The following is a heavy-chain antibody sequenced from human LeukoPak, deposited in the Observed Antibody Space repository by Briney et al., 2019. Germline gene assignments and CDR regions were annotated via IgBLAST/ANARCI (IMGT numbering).Heavy chain of an antibody. J-gene: IGHJ4*02. CDR3: ARGVYIAAAQYGY. CDR2: IYSSAPT. D-gene: IGHD6-13*01. CDR1: GGSISSYY. Sequence: SETLSLTCAVSGGSISSYYWSWRRQPPGKGREWIGYIYSSAPTNYNPSLKSRVTISVDTSKNQFSLKLSSVTAADTAVYYCARGVYIAAAQYGYWGQGTLVTVSS. V-gene: IGHV4-59*01.